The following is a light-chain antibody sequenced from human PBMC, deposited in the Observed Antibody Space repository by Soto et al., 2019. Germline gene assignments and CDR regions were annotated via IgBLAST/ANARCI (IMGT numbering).Light chain of an antibody. CDR3: QVWDSSSDRLYV. V-gene: IGLV3-21*04. CDR2: YDS. Sequence: SYELTQPPSVSVAPGKTARITCGGNNIGSKSVHWYQQKPGQAPVLVIYYDSDRPSGIPERFSGSNSGNTASLTISGVEAGDEADYYCQVWDSSSDRLYVFGTGTKLTVL. CDR1: NIGSKS. J-gene: IGLJ1*01.